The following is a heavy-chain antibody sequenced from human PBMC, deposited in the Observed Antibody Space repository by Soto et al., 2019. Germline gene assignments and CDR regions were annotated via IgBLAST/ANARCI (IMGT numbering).Heavy chain of an antibody. J-gene: IGHJ6*02. CDR2: IIPIFGTA. CDR3: ARSRSLWWLRSYYYYGMDV. D-gene: IGHD5-12*01. Sequence: QVQLVQSGAEVKKPGSSVKVSCKASGGTFSSYAISWVRQAPGQGLEWMGGIIPIFGTANYAQKFQGRVTITADESTSTAYMELSSLRSEDTAVYYCARSRSLWWLRSYYYYGMDVWGQGTTVTVSS. V-gene: IGHV1-69*01. CDR1: GGTFSSYA.